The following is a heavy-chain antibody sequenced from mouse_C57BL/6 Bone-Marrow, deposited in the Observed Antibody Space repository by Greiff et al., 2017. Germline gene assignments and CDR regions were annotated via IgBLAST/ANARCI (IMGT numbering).Heavy chain of an antibody. D-gene: IGHD1-1*01. CDR1: GYTFTSYG. J-gene: IGHJ1*03. Sequence: VQLQQSGAELARPGASVKLSCKASGYTFTSYGISWVKQRTGQGLEWIGEIYPRSGNTYYNEKFKGKATLTADKSSSTAYMELRSLTSEDSAVYFCARELLLRYPYWYFDVWGTGTTVTVSS. CDR2: IYPRSGNT. V-gene: IGHV1-81*01. CDR3: ARELLLRYPYWYFDV.